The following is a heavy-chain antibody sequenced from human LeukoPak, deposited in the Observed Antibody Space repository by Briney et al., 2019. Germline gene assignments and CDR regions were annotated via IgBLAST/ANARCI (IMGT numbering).Heavy chain of an antibody. V-gene: IGHV3-7*03. Sequence: PGGSLRLSRAASGFTFSNFWMSWVRQAPGKGLEWVANIKQDGGEKYYVDSVKGRFTISRDNASDSLYLQMDSLRAEDTAVYYCARGGDCSSTTCYLYYYYGMDVWGKGTTVTVSS. CDR2: IKQDGGEK. J-gene: IGHJ6*04. CDR3: ARGGDCSSTTCYLYYYYGMDV. CDR1: GFTFSNFW. D-gene: IGHD2-2*01.